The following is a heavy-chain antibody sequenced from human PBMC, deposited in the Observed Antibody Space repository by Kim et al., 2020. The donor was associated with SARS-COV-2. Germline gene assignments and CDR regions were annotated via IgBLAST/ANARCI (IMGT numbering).Heavy chain of an antibody. Sequence: SETLSLTCAVYGGSFSGYYWSWIRQPPGKGLEWIGEINHSGSTNYNPSLKSRVTISVDTSKNQFSLKLSYVTAADTAVYYCARGRRRILVVVVAATSHNWFDPWGQGTLVTVSS. J-gene: IGHJ5*02. D-gene: IGHD2-15*01. CDR2: INHSGST. CDR1: GGSFSGYY. V-gene: IGHV4-34*01. CDR3: ARGRRRILVVVVAATSHNWFDP.